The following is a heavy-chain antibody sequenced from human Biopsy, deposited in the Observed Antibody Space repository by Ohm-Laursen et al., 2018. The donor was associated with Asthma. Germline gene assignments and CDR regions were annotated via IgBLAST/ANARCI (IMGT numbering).Heavy chain of an antibody. CDR1: GFAFRSYA. J-gene: IGHJ4*02. CDR2: ISYDGSIT. D-gene: IGHD2-15*01. CDR3: GIVVAANPFQGDC. Sequence: RSLRLSRAASGFAFRSYAMNWVRQAPGKGLEWVAVISYDGSITHYADSVKGRFTISRDNSKNTVYLDISSLRIEDTAVFYCGIVVAANPFQGDCWGQGTLVTVSS. V-gene: IGHV3-30*03.